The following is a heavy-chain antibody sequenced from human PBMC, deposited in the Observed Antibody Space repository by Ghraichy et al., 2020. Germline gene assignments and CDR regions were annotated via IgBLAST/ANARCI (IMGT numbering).Heavy chain of an antibody. V-gene: IGHV4-39*01. Sequence: SETLSLTCTVSGGSISSSSYYWGWIRQPPGKGLEWIGSIYYSGSTYYNPSLKSRVTISVDTSKNQFSLKLSSVTAADTAVYYCARHVLAIFGVVTNFDYWGQGTLVTVSS. CDR3: ARHVLAIFGVVTNFDY. D-gene: IGHD3-3*01. J-gene: IGHJ4*02. CDR1: GGSISSSSYY. CDR2: IYYSGST.